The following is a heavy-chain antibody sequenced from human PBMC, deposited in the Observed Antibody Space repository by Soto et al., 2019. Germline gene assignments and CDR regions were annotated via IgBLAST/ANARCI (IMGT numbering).Heavy chain of an antibody. CDR1: GYTFTSYA. D-gene: IGHD5-18*01. J-gene: IGHJ4*02. CDR2: INAGNGNT. Sequence: ASVKVSCKASGYTFTSYAMHWVRQAPGQRLEWMGWINAGNGNTKYSQKFQGRVTITADKSTSTAYMELSSLRSEDTAVYYCAREKHSYGVDYWGQGTLVTVSS. V-gene: IGHV1-3*01. CDR3: AREKHSYGVDY.